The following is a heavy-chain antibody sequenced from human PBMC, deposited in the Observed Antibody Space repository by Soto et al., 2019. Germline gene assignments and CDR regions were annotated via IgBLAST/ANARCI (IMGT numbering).Heavy chain of an antibody. D-gene: IGHD6-13*01. J-gene: IGHJ5*02. CDR1: GYTFTSYD. V-gene: IGHV1-8*01. CDR3: ARERSAAGTGWFDP. CDR2: MNPNSGNT. Sequence: QVQLVQSGAEVTKPGASVKVSCKASGYTFTSYDINWVRQATGQGLEWMGWMNPNSGNTGYAQKFQGRVTMTRNTSISTAYMDLSSLRSEDTAVYYCARERSAAGTGWFDPWGQGTLVTVSS.